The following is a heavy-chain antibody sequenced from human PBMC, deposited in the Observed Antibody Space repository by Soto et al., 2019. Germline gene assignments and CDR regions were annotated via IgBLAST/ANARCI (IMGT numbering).Heavy chain of an antibody. Sequence: PGGSLRLSCAVSGLTFSNHAMSWVRQAPGKGLEWVSAISAAVGATYYADSVKGRFTISRDDSNNTLFLQMNSLRAEDTAVYYCAKDRTAAARNFDYWGRGTLVTVSS. CDR1: GLTFSNHA. CDR2: ISAAVGAT. V-gene: IGHV3-23*01. D-gene: IGHD6-13*01. J-gene: IGHJ4*02. CDR3: AKDRTAAARNFDY.